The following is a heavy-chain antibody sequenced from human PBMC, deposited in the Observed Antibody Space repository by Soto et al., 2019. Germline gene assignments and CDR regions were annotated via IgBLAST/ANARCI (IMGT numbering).Heavy chain of an antibody. J-gene: IGHJ4*02. CDR3: ARASASSMLRGVIIN. V-gene: IGHV4-4*02. D-gene: IGHD3-10*01. CDR1: GGSISSDNW. Sequence: QVQLQESGPGLVKPSGTLSLTCAVSGGSISSDNWWSWVRQPPGKGLEWIGEMYHSGNTNYNTSLKSRVTISVDKSKNQFSMKMTSVTAADTALYYCARASASSMLRGVIINWGQGTQVTVSS. CDR2: MYHSGNT.